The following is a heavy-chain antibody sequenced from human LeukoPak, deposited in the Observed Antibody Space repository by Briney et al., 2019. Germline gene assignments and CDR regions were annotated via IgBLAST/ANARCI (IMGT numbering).Heavy chain of an antibody. CDR2: ISSSSSYI. D-gene: IGHD3-9*01. CDR1: GFTFSSYS. V-gene: IGHV3-21*01. CDR3: ARAPWDVLRYFDL. J-gene: IGHJ4*02. Sequence: GGSLRLSCAASGFTFSSYSMNWVRQAPGKGLEWVSSISSSSSYIYYADSVKGRFTISRDNAKNSLYLQMNSLRAEDTAVYYCARAPWDVLRYFDLWGQGTLVTVSS.